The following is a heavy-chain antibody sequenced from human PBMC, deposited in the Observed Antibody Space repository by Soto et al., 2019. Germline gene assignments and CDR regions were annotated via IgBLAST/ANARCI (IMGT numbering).Heavy chain of an antibody. CDR1: GFTFDDYS. D-gene: IGHD1-1*01. J-gene: IGHJ3*02. Sequence: QVQLVESGGGVVQPGRSLRLSCAAFGFTFDDYSMHWVRQAPGKGLEWVALISYEGSNKYYADSVKGRFTISRDNAKNTLFLEVNSLRTEDTAVYYCARQHIQFAWNDGFDIWGQGTMVTVSS. V-gene: IGHV3-30-3*01. CDR2: ISYEGSNK. CDR3: ARQHIQFAWNDGFDI.